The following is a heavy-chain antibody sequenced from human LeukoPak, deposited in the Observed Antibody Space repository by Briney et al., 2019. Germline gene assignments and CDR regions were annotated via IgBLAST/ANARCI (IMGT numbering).Heavy chain of an antibody. J-gene: IGHJ4*02. V-gene: IGHV4-59*01. D-gene: IGHD3-22*01. Sequence: SETLSLTCTVSGGSISSYYWSWIRQPPGKGLEWIGYIYYSGSTNYNPSLKSRVTISVDTSKNQFSPKLSSVTAADTAVYYCARGSYYYDSSGYYHGYFDYWGQGTLVTVSS. CDR2: IYYSGST. CDR1: GGSISSYY. CDR3: ARGSYYYDSSGYYHGYFDY.